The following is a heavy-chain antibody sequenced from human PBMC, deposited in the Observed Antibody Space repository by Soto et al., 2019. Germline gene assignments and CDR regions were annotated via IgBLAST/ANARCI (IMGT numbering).Heavy chain of an antibody. CDR1: GVTFADYS. CDR3: AMMTTVTSGLDY. V-gene: IGHV3-9*01. Sequence: GGSLRLSCPASGVTFADYSMHWVRPAPGKGLEWVSGITWNSGAIGYADSVKGRFTISRDNARNSLYLQMNSLRAEDTALYYCAMMTTVTSGLDYWGHGTLVTVSS. CDR2: ITWNSGAI. D-gene: IGHD4-4*01. J-gene: IGHJ4*01.